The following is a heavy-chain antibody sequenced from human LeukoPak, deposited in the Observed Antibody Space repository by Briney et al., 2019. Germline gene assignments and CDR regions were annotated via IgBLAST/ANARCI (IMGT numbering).Heavy chain of an antibody. J-gene: IGHJ6*02. Sequence: GGSLRLSCAASGFTFSSYAMNWVRQAPGKGLEWVSSISSSGDTTYYADSVRGRFTFSRDNSKNTVFLQMNSLRAGDTAVYYCARGKGGNALGYYYGMDVWGQGTTVTVSS. V-gene: IGHV3-23*01. CDR1: GFTFSSYA. CDR2: ISSSGDTT. CDR3: ARGKGGNALGYYYGMDV. D-gene: IGHD4-23*01.